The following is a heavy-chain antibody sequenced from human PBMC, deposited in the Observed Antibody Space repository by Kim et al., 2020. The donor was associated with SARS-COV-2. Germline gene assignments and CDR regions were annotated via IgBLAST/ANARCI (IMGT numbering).Heavy chain of an antibody. CDR2: ISGSGGST. CDR1: GFTFSSYA. CDR3: AKDADSCYSCSSWYAMDV. J-gene: IGHJ6*02. V-gene: IGHV3-23*01. D-gene: IGHD6-13*01. Sequence: GGSLRLSCAASGFTFSSYAMSWVRQAPGKGLEWVSAISGSGGSTYYADSVKGRFTISRDNSKNTLYLQMNSLRAEDTAVYYCAKDADSCYSCSSWYAMDVWGQGTTVTVSS.